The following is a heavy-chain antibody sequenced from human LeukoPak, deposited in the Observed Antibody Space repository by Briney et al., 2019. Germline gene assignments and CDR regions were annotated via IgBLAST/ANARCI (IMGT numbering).Heavy chain of an antibody. CDR2: IYPGDSDT. D-gene: IGHD1-26*01. V-gene: IGHV5-51*01. J-gene: IGHJ4*02. Sequence: GESLKIPCKGSENTYTNSWIGLVRQMPGKGLEWMGIIYPGDSDTRYSPSFQGQVTISADRSITTAYLQWSSLKASDTAIYYCARRGRSSLYSFFDCWGQGTLVTVSS. CDR3: ARRGRSSLYSFFDC. CDR1: ENTYTNSW.